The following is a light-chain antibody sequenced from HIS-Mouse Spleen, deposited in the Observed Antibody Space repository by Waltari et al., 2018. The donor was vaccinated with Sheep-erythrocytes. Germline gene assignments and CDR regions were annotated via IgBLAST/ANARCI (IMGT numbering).Light chain of an antibody. J-gene: IGLJ1*01. CDR1: SRDVGGDNH. V-gene: IGLV2-11*01. Sequence: QSALTQPRSVSGSPGQSVTISWTGTSRDVGGDNHGSWSQPHPGKAPKLMIYDVSKRPSGVPDRFSGSKSGNTASLTISGLQAEDEADYYCCSYAGSYNHVFATGTKVTVL. CDR3: CSYAGSYNHV. CDR2: DVS.